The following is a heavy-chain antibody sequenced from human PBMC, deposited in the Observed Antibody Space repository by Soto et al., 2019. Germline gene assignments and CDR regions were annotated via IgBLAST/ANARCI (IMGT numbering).Heavy chain of an antibody. J-gene: IGHJ4*02. CDR2: LSFDGNNK. CDR3: ARGPFGDAAMVTNYFDH. Sequence: GGSLRLSCAASGFTFSNYAIHWVRQAPGKGLEWVAVLSFDGNNKHYADSVKGRFTISRDNSKNTLYLQMNSLRAEDTAVYYCARGPFGDAAMVTNYFDHWGQGTLVTVSS. CDR1: GFTFSNYA. V-gene: IGHV3-30-3*01. D-gene: IGHD5-18*01.